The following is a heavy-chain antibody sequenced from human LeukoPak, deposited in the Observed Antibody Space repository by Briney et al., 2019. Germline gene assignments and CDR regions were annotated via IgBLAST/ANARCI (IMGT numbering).Heavy chain of an antibody. Sequence: GGSLRLSCAASGFTFSSYSMNWVRQAPGKGLEWVSSISSSSSYIYYADSVKGRFTISRGNAKNSLYLQMNSLRAEDTAVYYCASTPNIVVVPAASENFDYWGQGTLVTVSS. D-gene: IGHD2-2*01. CDR1: GFTFSSYS. V-gene: IGHV3-21*01. CDR3: ASTPNIVVVPAASENFDY. J-gene: IGHJ4*02. CDR2: ISSSSSYI.